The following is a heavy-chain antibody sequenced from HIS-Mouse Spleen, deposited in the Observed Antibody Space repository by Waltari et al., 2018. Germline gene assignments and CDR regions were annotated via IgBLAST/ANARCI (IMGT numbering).Heavy chain of an antibody. CDR1: GGSISSSSYS. CDR3: ARESPYSSSWYDWYFDL. Sequence: QLQLQESGPGLVKPSETLSLTCTVPGGSISSSSYSWGWIRQPPGRGLEWIGSTYYSWSTAYNPSLRGRVTISVDTSKNQFSLKLSAVTAADTAVYYCARESPYSSSWYDWYFDLWGRGTLVTVSS. CDR2: TYYSWST. D-gene: IGHD6-13*01. J-gene: IGHJ2*01. V-gene: IGHV4-39*07.